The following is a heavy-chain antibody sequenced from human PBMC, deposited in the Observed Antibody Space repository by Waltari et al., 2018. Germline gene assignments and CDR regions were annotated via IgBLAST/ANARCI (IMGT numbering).Heavy chain of an antibody. Sequence: QVQLVESGGGVVQPGRSLRLSCAASGFTFIEHALCWARPVPGKAPGKGLEWVALIWHDGRKDCYADSVKGRFTISRDNSRNTMYMQMNSLRAEDTAVYYCTRDVSSIYFDYWGQGTLVTVSS. CDR1: GFTFIEHA. CDR2: IWHDGRKD. J-gene: IGHJ4*02. D-gene: IGHD6-19*01. CDR3: TRDVSSIYFDY. V-gene: IGHV3-33*01.